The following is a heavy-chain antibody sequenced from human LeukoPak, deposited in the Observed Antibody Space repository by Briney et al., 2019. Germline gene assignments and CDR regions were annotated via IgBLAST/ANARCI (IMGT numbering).Heavy chain of an antibody. CDR1: GFTFTTYN. CDR3: ARLPGSNYYYMDV. V-gene: IGHV3-48*04. Sequence: GGSLRLSCAASGFTFTTYNMNWVRQAPGKGLEWVSHIGSSSSTIYYADSVKGRFTISRDNAKNTLYLQMNSLRAEDTAVYYCARLPGSNYYYMDVWGKGTTVTGSS. J-gene: IGHJ6*03. CDR2: IGSSSSTI. D-gene: IGHD3-10*01.